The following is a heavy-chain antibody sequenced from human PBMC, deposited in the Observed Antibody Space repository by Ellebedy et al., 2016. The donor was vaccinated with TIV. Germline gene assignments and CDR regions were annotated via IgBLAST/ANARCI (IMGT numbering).Heavy chain of an antibody. CDR2: ISYDGSNK. CDR1: GFTFSSYA. J-gene: IGHJ5*02. V-gene: IGHV3-30-3*01. Sequence: GESLKISCAASGFTFSSYAMHWVRQAPGKGLEWVAVISYDGSNKYYADSVKGRFTISRDNSKNTLYLQMNSLRAEDTAVYYCARHDWFEPWGQGTLVTVSS. CDR3: ARHDWFEP.